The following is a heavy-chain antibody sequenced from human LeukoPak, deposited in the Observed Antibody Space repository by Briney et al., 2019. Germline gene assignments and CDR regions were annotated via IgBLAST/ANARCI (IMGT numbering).Heavy chain of an antibody. J-gene: IGHJ4*02. CDR1: RFTFSSYG. CDR2: ISYDGSNK. D-gene: IGHD2-2*02. CDR3: ASSLGYCSSTSCYTPVVY. V-gene: IGHV3-30*19. Sequence: GGSLRLSCAASRFTFSSYGMHWVRQAPGKGLEWVAVISYDGSNKYYADSVKGRFTISRDNSKNTLYLQMNSLRAEDTAVYYCASSLGYCSSTSCYTPVVYWGQGTLVTISS.